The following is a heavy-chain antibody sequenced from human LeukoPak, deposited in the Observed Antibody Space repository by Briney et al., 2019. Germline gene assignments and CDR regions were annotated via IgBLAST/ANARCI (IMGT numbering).Heavy chain of an antibody. Sequence: GGSLRLSCAASGFSFSSYSMNWVRQAPGKGLGWVSSISSSSSYIYYADSVKGRFTISRDNAKNSLYLQINSLRAEDTAVYYCAGVRGDYYLDYWGQGTLVTVSS. V-gene: IGHV3-21*01. J-gene: IGHJ4*02. CDR2: ISSSSSYI. CDR1: GFSFSSYS. CDR3: AGVRGDYYLDY. D-gene: IGHD3-16*01.